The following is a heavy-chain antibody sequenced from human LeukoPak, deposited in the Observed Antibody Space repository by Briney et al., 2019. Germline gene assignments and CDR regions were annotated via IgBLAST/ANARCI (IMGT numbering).Heavy chain of an antibody. CDR2: ISAYNGNT. D-gene: IGHD3-3*01. CDR1: GGTFSSYT. Sequence: AASVKVSCKASGGTFSSYTISWVRQAPGQGLEWMGWISAYNGNTNYAQKVQGRVTMTTDTSTSTGYMELRSLRSDDTAVYYCARGGLRFLEWPWLDYWGQGTLVTVSS. V-gene: IGHV1-18*01. CDR3: ARGGLRFLEWPWLDY. J-gene: IGHJ4*02.